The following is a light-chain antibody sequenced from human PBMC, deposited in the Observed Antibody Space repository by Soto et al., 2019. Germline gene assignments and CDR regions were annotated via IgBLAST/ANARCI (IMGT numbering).Light chain of an antibody. J-gene: IGLJ2*01. CDR3: TSWTTSTTMI. V-gene: IGLV2-14*03. Sequence: QSALTQPASVSGSPGQSITISCTGTRSDIGAYNFVSWYQQHPGKAPKLILYDVNIRPSGVSYRFSGSKSGNTASLTISGPQAEDEADYYCTSWTTSTTMIFGGGTKLT. CDR2: DVN. CDR1: RSDIGAYNF.